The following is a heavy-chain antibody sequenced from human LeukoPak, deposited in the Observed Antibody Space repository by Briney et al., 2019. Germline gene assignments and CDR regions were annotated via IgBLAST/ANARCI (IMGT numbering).Heavy chain of an antibody. CDR3: AKTIESGGLTYDAFDL. CDR1: GFTFTNYDA. D-gene: IGHD4-23*01. Sequence: QPGGSLRLSCAASGFTFTNYDAMNWVRQSPGKGLEWVSTFTGDPYSTFYADSVKGRFTISRDNSKDTLYLQMNSLRADDTAVYYCAKTIESGGLTYDAFDLWGQGTMVTVSS. J-gene: IGHJ3*01. V-gene: IGHV3-23*01. CDR2: FTGDPYST.